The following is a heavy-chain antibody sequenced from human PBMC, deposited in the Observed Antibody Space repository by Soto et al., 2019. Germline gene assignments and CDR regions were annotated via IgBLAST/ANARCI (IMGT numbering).Heavy chain of an antibody. CDR1: GGSISSYY. Sequence: LSLTCTVSGGSISSYYWSWIRQPPGKGLEWIGYIYYSGSTNYNPSLKSRVTISVDTSKNQFSLKLSSVTAADTAVYYCARDRSIVGMDVWGQGTTVTVSS. D-gene: IGHD3-16*02. CDR3: ARDRSIVGMDV. J-gene: IGHJ6*02. V-gene: IGHV4-59*01. CDR2: IYYSGST.